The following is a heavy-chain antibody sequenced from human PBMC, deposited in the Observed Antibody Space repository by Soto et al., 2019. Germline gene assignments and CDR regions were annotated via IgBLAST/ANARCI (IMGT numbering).Heavy chain of an antibody. D-gene: IGHD4-4*01. J-gene: IGHJ6*03. V-gene: IGHV1-18*01. CDR2: ISAYNGNT. Sequence: ASVKVSCKASGYTFTSYGISWVRQAPGQGLEWMGWISAYNGNTNYAQKLQGRVTMTTDTSTSTAYMELRSLRSDDTAVYYCARLVTTRFSAYYYYMDVWGKGTTVTAP. CDR1: GYTFTSYG. CDR3: ARLVTTRFSAYYYYMDV.